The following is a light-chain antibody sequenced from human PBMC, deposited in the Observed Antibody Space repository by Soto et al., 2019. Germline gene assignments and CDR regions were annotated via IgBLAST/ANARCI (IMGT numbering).Light chain of an antibody. V-gene: IGKV3-15*01. CDR1: QSVGGN. J-gene: IGKJ2*01. CDR2: DAS. CDR3: QQYNNWPLYT. Sequence: EIVMTQSPATLSVSPGERATLSCRASQSVGGNLAWYQQRPGRAPRLLIYDASTRATDIPARFSGSGSGTEFTLTISSLQSGDFALYYCQQYNNWPLYTFGQGTKLEIK.